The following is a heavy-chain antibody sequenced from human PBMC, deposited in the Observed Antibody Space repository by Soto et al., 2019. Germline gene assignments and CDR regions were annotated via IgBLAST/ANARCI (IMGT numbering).Heavy chain of an antibody. D-gene: IGHD2-21*02. J-gene: IGHJ4*02. CDR3: ASAWVVVTAPDY. V-gene: IGHV1-3*05. CDR1: GYTFTSYA. Sequence: QVQLVQSGAEEKKPGASVKVSCKASGYTFTSYAMHWVRQTPGQRLEWMGWINAGNGNTKYSQKFQGRVTITRDTSASTADMELSSLGSEDTAVYYCASAWVVVTAPDYWGQGTLVTVSA. CDR2: INAGNGNT.